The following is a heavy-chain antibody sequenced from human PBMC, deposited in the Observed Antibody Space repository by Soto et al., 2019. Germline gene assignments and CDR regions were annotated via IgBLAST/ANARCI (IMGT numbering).Heavy chain of an antibody. V-gene: IGHV1-18*01. J-gene: IGHJ2*01. CDR2: ISASSGNT. Sequence: QVQLVQSGAEVKKPGASVKVSCKASGYTFTSDGIRWVRQAPRQGLEWMGWISASSGNTNYAQKLQGRVTMTTDTATSTAYMELRSLRSDATAVYYCARDSQYWYFDLWGRGTLVTVSS. CDR3: ARDSQYWYFDL. CDR1: GYTFTSDG.